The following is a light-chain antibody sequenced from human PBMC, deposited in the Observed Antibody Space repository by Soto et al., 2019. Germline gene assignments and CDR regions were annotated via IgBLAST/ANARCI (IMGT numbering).Light chain of an antibody. V-gene: IGKV3-20*01. CDR1: QSVSSTY. Sequence: EIVLTQSPGTLSLSPGERATLSCRASQSVSSTYLAWSQQKPGQAPRLLIYGASSRATGIPDRFSGSGSGTDFTLTISRPEPEDFAVYYCQRYDISPFPFGQGTKLEIK. CDR3: QRYDISPFP. CDR2: GAS. J-gene: IGKJ2*01.